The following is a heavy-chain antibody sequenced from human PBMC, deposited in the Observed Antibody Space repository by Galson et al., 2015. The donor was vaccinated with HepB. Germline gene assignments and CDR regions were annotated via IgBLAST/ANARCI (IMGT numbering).Heavy chain of an antibody. V-gene: IGHV3-74*01. CDR2: INSDGSNK. CDR3: ARFEDGMDV. CDR1: GFTFSSYW. J-gene: IGHJ6*02. Sequence: SLRLSCAASGFTFSSYWMHWVRQAPGKGLVWVSRINSDGSNKYYADSVKGRFTISRDNSKNTLYLQMNSLRAEDTAVYYCARFEDGMDVWGQGTTVTVSS.